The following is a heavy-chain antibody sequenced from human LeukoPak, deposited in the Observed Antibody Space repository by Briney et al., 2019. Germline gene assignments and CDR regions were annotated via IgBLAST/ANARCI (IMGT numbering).Heavy chain of an antibody. CDR2: ITGSGDNK. CDR3: AIAARPGY. V-gene: IGHV3-23*01. Sequence: GGSLRLSCAASGFTFSTYGMSWVRQAPGKGLEWVSAITGSGDNKYYADSVKGRFTISRDNSKNTLYLQVNSLRAEDTAVYYCAIAARPGYWGQGTLVTVSS. CDR1: GFTFSTYG. D-gene: IGHD6-6*01. J-gene: IGHJ4*02.